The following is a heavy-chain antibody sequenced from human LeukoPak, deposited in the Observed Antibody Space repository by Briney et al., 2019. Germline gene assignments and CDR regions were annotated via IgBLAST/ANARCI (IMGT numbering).Heavy chain of an antibody. CDR1: SGSISSYY. CDR3: ARTTMVRGTYYMDV. CDR2: IYYSGYT. J-gene: IGHJ6*03. D-gene: IGHD3-10*01. Sequence: SETLSLTCTVSSGSISSYYWSWIRQPPGKGLEWIGCIYYSGYTNYKSSLKSRVTISVDTSKNQFSLKLSSVTAADTAVYYCARTTMVRGTYYMDVWGKGTTVTVSS. V-gene: IGHV4-59*01.